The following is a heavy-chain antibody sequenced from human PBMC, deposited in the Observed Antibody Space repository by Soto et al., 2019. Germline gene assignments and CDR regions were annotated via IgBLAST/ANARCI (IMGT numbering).Heavy chain of an antibody. CDR3: ARDQGITTFGVYSMYYYGMDV. D-gene: IGHD3-3*01. Sequence: QVQLVQSGAEVKKHGASVKVSCKASGYTFTSSGISWVRQAPGQGLEWMGWISTDNGNTNYAQHLQGRVSTTTDTSTSTAYMDLRSLRSDDTAVYYCARDQGITTFGVYSMYYYGMDVWGQGTTVTVSS. CDR1: GYTFTSSG. J-gene: IGHJ6*02. CDR2: ISTDNGNT. V-gene: IGHV1-18*01.